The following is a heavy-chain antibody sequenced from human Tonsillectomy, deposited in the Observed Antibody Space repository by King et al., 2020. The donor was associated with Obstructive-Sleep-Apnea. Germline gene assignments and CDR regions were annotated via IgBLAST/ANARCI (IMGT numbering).Heavy chain of an antibody. V-gene: IGHV4-39*07. CDR1: GGSISSSSYY. CDR2: IYYSGST. Sequence: LQLQESGPGLVKPSETLSLTCTVSGGSISSSSYYWGWIRQPPGKGLEWIGSIYYSGSTYYNPSLKSRVTISVDTSKNQFSLKLSSVTAADTAGYYCWRPGIAAAGRVNYYYGLDVWGQGTTVTVSS. J-gene: IGHJ6*02. D-gene: IGHD6-13*01. CDR3: WRPGIAAAGRVNYYYGLDV.